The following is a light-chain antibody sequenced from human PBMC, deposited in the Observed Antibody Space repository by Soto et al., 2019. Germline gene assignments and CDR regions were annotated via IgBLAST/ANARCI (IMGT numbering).Light chain of an antibody. J-gene: IGKJ2*02. CDR1: QSISSW. V-gene: IGKV1-5*03. Sequence: DIQMTQSPSTLSASVGDRVAITCRASQSISSWLAWYQQKPGKAPKLLIYKASSLESGVPSRFSGSGSGTEFTLTISSLQPDDVAPYYCQQYNSYSWTFGQGTKLEIK. CDR2: KAS. CDR3: QQYNSYSWT.